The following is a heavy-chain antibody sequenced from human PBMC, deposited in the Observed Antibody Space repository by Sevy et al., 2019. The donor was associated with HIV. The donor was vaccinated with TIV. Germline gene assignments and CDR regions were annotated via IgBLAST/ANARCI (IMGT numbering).Heavy chain of an antibody. V-gene: IGHV3-23*01. CDR2: ISGSGGST. J-gene: IGHJ2*01. D-gene: IGHD3-3*01. CDR1: GFTFSSYA. CDR3: ATRTYDFWTRVKWYFDL. Sequence: GGSLRLSCAASGFTFSSYAMSWVRQAPGKGLEWVSAISGSGGSTYYADSVKGRFTISRDNSKNTLYLQMNSLRAEDTAVYYCATRTYDFWTRVKWYFDLWGRGTLVTVSS.